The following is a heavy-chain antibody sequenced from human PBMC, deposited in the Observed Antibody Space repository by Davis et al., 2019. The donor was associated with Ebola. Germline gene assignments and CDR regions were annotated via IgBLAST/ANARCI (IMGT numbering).Heavy chain of an antibody. D-gene: IGHD1-14*01. J-gene: IGHJ4*02. CDR3: ARAGTTDGEDVDFDY. Sequence: MPSETLSLTCTVSGGSINNYYWSWIRQPPGKGLEWIGYIYHSGHTDNNPSLRSRVTISVDTSKNQFSLRLSSVTAADTAVYYCARAGTTDGEDVDFDYWGQGTLVAVSA. CDR2: IYHSGHT. CDR1: GGSINNYY. V-gene: IGHV4-59*01.